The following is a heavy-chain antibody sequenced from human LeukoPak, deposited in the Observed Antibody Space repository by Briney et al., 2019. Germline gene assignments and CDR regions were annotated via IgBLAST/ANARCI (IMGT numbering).Heavy chain of an antibody. D-gene: IGHD2-2*01. CDR1: GFTFSTYS. V-gene: IGHV3-48*02. CDR3: ARDQSCSTTGCLDPEYFQH. Sequence: GGSLRLSCAASGFTFSTYSMNCVRQAPGKGLEWVSYISSSSSTIYYADSVRGRFTISRDNAKNSLYLQMNSLRDEDTAVYYCARDQSCSTTGCLDPEYFQHWGQGTLVTVSS. J-gene: IGHJ1*01. CDR2: ISSSSSTI.